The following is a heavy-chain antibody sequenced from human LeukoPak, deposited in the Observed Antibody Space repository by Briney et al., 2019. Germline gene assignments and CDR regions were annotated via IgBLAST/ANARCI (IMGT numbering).Heavy chain of an antibody. CDR1: GFTFYDYG. Sequence: GGSLRLSCAGSGFTFYDYGRHWVRQAPGKGREGVAVITNDGRNKYYADSVKGRFTISRDNSKNSVYLQMNSLRAEDTAVYYCAKCFLGSRRGAFDIWGQGTMVTVSS. J-gene: IGHJ3*02. CDR2: ITNDGRNK. V-gene: IGHV3-30*18. CDR3: AKCFLGSRRGAFDI. D-gene: IGHD3-10*01.